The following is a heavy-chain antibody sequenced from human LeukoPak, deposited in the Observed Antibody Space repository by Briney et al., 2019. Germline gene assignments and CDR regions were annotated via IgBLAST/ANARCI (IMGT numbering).Heavy chain of an antibody. CDR2: ISYDGSNK. Sequence: GGSLRLSCAASGFTFSSYAMHWVRQAPGKGLEWVAVISYDGSNKYYADSVKGRFTISRDNSKNTPYLQMNSLRAEDTAVYYCASFMSSSWSDYWGQGTLVTVSS. CDR1: GFTFSSYA. D-gene: IGHD6-13*01. CDR3: ASFMSSSWSDY. V-gene: IGHV3-30*04. J-gene: IGHJ4*02.